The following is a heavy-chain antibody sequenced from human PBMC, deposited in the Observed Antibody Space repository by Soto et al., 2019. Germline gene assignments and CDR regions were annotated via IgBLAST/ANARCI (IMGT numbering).Heavy chain of an antibody. J-gene: IGHJ6*02. CDR1: GGTFSSYA. V-gene: IGHV1-69*13. Sequence: SVKVSCKASGGTFSSYAISWVRQAPGQGLEWMGGIIPIFGTANYAQKFQGRVTITADESTSTAYMELSSLRSEDTAVYYCARKGADSYCSGGSCYSWVYYYGMDVWGQGTTVTAP. CDR2: IIPIFGTA. D-gene: IGHD2-15*01. CDR3: ARKGADSYCSGGSCYSWVYYYGMDV.